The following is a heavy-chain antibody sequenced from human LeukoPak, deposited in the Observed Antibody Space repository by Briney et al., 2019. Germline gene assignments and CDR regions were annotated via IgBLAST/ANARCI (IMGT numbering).Heavy chain of an antibody. CDR2: ISSSRDTM. CDR1: ESSFRAYY. Sequence: TGESLRLTCAAKESSFRAYYMTGSRSAPRTALESVSYISSSRDTMSYADSVKARLTISRDNAKNSLYRQMSSLGAEDAAIYSCARVMGNYASDYWGQGALVTVAS. CDR3: ARVMGNYASDY. D-gene: IGHD1-7*01. J-gene: IGHJ4*02. V-gene: IGHV3-11*04.